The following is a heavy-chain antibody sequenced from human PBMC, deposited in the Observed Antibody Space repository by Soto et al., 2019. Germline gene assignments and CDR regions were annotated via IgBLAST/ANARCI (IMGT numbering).Heavy chain of an antibody. D-gene: IGHD3-22*01. Sequence: QVQLVQSGAEVKKPGASVNVSCKASGYTFSNYGISWVRQAPGQGLEWMGWISAYNGNTNYAQKLQGRVIMTTDTSTSTVYMEVRSLRSDDTAVYYCARDRLEATQHDRAREAYWGQGSLLIVSS. V-gene: IGHV1-18*04. CDR1: GYTFSNYG. CDR3: ARDRLEATQHDRAREAY. CDR2: ISAYNGNT. J-gene: IGHJ4*02.